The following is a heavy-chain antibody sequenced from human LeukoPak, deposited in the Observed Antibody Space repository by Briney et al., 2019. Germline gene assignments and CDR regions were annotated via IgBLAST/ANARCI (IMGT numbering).Heavy chain of an antibody. CDR1: GGTFSSYA. CDR3: ARDYVGDNWFDP. J-gene: IGHJ5*02. D-gene: IGHD3-16*01. V-gene: IGHV1-69*01. Sequence: SVKVSCKASGGTFSSYAISWVRQAPGQGLEWMGGIIPIFGTANYAQKFQGRVTITAHESTSTAYTELSRLRSDDTAVYYCARDYVGDNWFDPWGQGTLVTVSS. CDR2: IIPIFGTA.